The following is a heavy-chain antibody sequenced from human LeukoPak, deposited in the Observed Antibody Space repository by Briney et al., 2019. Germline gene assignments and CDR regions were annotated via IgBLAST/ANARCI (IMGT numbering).Heavy chain of an antibody. J-gene: IGHJ3*02. CDR1: GGTISSYY. CDR2: IYYSGST. Sequence: SETLSLTCTVSGGTISSYYWIWIRHPPGKGLEWIGYIYYSGSTNYNPSLKSRVTISVDTSKNQFSLKLSSVTAADTAVYYCAWNDFWRDSYAFDIWGQGTMVTVSS. D-gene: IGHD3-3*01. CDR3: AWNDFWRDSYAFDI. V-gene: IGHV4-59*01.